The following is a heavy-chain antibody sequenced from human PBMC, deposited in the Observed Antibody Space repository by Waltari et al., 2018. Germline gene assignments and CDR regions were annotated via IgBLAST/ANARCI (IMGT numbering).Heavy chain of an antibody. CDR3: ARVPRTWVRGLDY. CDR2: IYYSGST. Sequence: QVQLQESGPGLVKPSETLSLTCPVSGGSISSHYWSWIRQPPGKGLEWIGYIYYSGSTNYRPSLKSRVTISVDTSKNQFSLKLSSVTAADTAVYYCARVPRTWVRGLDYWGQGTLVTVSS. J-gene: IGHJ4*02. D-gene: IGHD2-21*01. V-gene: IGHV4-59*11. CDR1: GGSISSHY.